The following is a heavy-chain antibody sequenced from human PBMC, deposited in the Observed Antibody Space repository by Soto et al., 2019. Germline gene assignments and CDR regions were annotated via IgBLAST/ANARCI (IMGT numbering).Heavy chain of an antibody. J-gene: IGHJ6*02. CDR3: ARGVVAATYYYYGMDV. CDR2: ISYDGSNK. D-gene: IGHD2-15*01. V-gene: IGHV3-30-3*01. Sequence: QVQLVESGGGVVQPGRSLRLSCAASGFTFSSYAIHWVRQAPGKGLEWVAVISYDGSNKYYADSVKGRFTISRDNSKNTLYRQMNSLRAEDTAVYYCARGVVAATYYYYGMDVWGQGTTVTVSS. CDR1: GFTFSSYA.